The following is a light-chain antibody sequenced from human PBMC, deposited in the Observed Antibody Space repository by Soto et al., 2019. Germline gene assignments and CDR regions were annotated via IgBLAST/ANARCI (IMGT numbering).Light chain of an antibody. CDR3: QQYYSTPRT. CDR1: QRVLSSSNNKNN. J-gene: IGKJ1*01. V-gene: IGKV4-1*01. Sequence: DIVMTQSPDSLAVSRAERATINCKSSQRVLSSSNNKNNLAWYQQKPGQPLKLLIYWASTRESGVPDRFSGSGSGTDFTLTISSLQAEDVAVYYCQQYYSTPRTFGQGTKVEIK. CDR2: WAS.